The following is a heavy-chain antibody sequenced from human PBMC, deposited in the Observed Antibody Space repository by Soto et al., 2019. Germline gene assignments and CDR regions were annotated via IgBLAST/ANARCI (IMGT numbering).Heavy chain of an antibody. CDR2: ISYDGSNK. CDR3: ARFYAAIYYYGMDV. D-gene: IGHD2-2*01. J-gene: IGHJ6*02. Sequence: GGSLRLSCAASGFTFSSYGMHWVRQAPGKGLEWVAVISYDGSNKYYADSVKGRFTISRDNSKNTLYLQMNSLRAEDTAVYYCARFYAAIYYYGMDVWGQGNTVTVSS. CDR1: GFTFSSYG. V-gene: IGHV3-30*03.